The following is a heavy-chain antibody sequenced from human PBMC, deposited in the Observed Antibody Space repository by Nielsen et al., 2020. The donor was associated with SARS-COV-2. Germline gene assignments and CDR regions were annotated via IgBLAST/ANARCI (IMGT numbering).Heavy chain of an antibody. V-gene: IGHV3-23*01. Sequence: GESLKISCAASGFTFRNYAMSWVRQAPGKGLEWVSSINSAGDVTYYTGSVKGRFTVSRDNSKSMVYLQMRSLRVEDSALYYCAKVAPTYIAAAAANYWGQGIVVTVSS. CDR2: INSAGDVT. J-gene: IGHJ4*02. CDR3: AKVAPTYIAAAAANY. CDR1: GFTFRNYA. D-gene: IGHD6-13*01.